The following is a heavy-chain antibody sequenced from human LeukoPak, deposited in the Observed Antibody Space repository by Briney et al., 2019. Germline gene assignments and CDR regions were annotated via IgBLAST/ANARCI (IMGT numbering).Heavy chain of an antibody. CDR3: AKYMYGSGPGVDYGMDV. Sequence: GGSLRLSCAASGFTFSSYAMSWVRQAPGKGLEWVSAISGSGGSTYYADSVKGRFTISRDNSKNTLYLQMNSLRAEDTAVYYCAKYMYGSGPGVDYGMDVWGQGTTVTVSS. J-gene: IGHJ6*02. D-gene: IGHD6-19*01. CDR2: ISGSGGST. V-gene: IGHV3-23*01. CDR1: GFTFSSYA.